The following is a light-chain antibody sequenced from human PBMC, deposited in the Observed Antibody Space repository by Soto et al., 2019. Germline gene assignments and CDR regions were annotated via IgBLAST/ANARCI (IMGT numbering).Light chain of an antibody. CDR2: DVS. V-gene: IGKV3-11*01. CDR3: QPLTTWPT. Sequence: ESVLTQSPATLSLSPGDRATLSCRASQSVTSSLAWFQQKPGQAPRLLIYDVSRRATAIPARFSGSGSGTDFTLTISSLEPEEFAVYYCQPLTTWPTFGGGTKVEIK. CDR1: QSVTSS. J-gene: IGKJ4*02.